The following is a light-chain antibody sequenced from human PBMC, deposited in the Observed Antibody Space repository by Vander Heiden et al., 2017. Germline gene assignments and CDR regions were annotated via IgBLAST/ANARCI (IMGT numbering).Light chain of an antibody. Sequence: SYVLTQPPSVSVAPGQTARVTRGGKTLGSKSVPWSQQKPGQAPVLVVYDDSARPSGSPERFSVANSGNTATLTISRVEAGDEADYYCQVGDTSSAHLVFGGGTKLTVL. V-gene: IGLV3-21*02. CDR3: QVGDTSSAHLV. CDR1: TLGSKS. J-gene: IGLJ3*02. CDR2: DDS.